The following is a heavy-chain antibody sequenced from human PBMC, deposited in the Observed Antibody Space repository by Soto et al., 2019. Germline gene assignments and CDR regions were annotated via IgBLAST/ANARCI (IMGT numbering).Heavy chain of an antibody. CDR1: DESVTSPGNY. Sequence: VQLQESGPGLVKPSQTLSLPCAVSDESVTSPGNYWNWLRQRPDTGLEWIGYISSGGSPFYNPSLQSPFFLSLDTSNNLFSLTLNSVTAADTAVYYCTLNHCAGGGCYDRDYWGQGALVTVSS. CDR3: TLNHCAGGGCYDRDY. J-gene: IGHJ1*01. CDR2: ISSGGSP. D-gene: IGHD2-15*01. V-gene: IGHV4-31*11.